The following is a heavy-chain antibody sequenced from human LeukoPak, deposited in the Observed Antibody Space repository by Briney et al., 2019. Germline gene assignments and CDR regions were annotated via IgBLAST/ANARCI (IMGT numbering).Heavy chain of an antibody. CDR2: INSDGSST. V-gene: IGHV3-74*01. J-gene: IGHJ4*02. Sequence: PGGSLRLSCAASGFTFSSYCMHWVRQAPGKGLLWVSRINSDGSSTSYADSVKGRFTISRDNAKNTLYLQMNGLRAEDTAVYYCTRSEYSSSSFDYWGQGTLVTVSS. D-gene: IGHD6-6*01. CDR3: TRSEYSSSSFDY. CDR1: GFTFSSYC.